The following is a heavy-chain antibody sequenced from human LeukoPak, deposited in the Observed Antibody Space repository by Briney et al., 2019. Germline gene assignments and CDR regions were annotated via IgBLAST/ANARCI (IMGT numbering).Heavy chain of an antibody. V-gene: IGHV3-48*02. CDR2: ISSSSTI. D-gene: IGHD2-15*01. CDR3: ARDCSGGSCYLDY. Sequence: PGGSLRLSCAASGFTFSSHTMNWVRQAPGKGLEWVSYISSSSTIYYADSVKGRFTISIDDAKNSLFLQMNSLRDEDTAVYYCARDCSGGSCYLDYWGQGTLVTVSS. CDR1: GFTFSSHT. J-gene: IGHJ4*02.